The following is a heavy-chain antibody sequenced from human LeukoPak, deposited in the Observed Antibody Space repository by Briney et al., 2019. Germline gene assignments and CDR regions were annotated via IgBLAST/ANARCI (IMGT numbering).Heavy chain of an antibody. CDR1: GFTFSSYW. Sequence: GGSLRLSCAASGFTFSSYWMNWVRQAPGKGLEWVANIKQDGSEEYYVDSVKGRFTISRDNAKNSLYLQMNSLRAEDTAVYYCARGADNSGSFVILDYWGQGTLVTVSS. CDR2: IKQDGSEE. CDR3: ARGADNSGSFVILDY. D-gene: IGHD3-10*01. V-gene: IGHV3-7*01. J-gene: IGHJ4*02.